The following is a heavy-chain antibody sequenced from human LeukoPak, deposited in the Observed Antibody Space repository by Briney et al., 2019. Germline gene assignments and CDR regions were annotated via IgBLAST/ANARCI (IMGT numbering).Heavy chain of an antibody. J-gene: IGHJ4*02. V-gene: IGHV3-53*01. CDR1: GFTVSTNY. CDR2: IYSGGTT. Sequence: PGGSLGLSCAASGFTVSTNYMSWVRQAPGRGLEWVSVIYSGGTTYYADSVKGRFTISRDNSKNKLYLQMSSLRAEDTAVYYCARDLRGIFVYWGQGTLVTVSS. CDR3: ARDLRGIFVY. D-gene: IGHD1-14*01.